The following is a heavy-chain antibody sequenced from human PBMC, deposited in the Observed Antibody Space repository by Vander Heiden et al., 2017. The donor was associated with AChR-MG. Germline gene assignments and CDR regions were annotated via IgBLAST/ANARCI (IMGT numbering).Heavy chain of an antibody. CDR3: ARLGDCDPILGDYYGMDV. CDR1: GGSISSYY. J-gene: IGHJ6*02. CDR2: IYYSGSS. D-gene: IGHD2-21*02. V-gene: IGHV4-59*01. Sequence: ESGPGLAKPSETLSLTCTVSGGSISSYYWSWIRQPPGKGLEWIGYIYYSGSSNYNPSVKSRVTISVDTSKNQFSLKLSSVTAADTAVYYWARLGDCDPILGDYYGMDVWGQGTTVTVSS.